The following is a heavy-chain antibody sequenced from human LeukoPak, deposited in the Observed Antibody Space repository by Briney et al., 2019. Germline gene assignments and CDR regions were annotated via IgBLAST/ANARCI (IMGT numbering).Heavy chain of an antibody. J-gene: IGHJ5*02. Sequence: SETLSLTCTVSGGSISGYYWSWIRQPPGKGLEWIGYIYYSGSTNYNPSLRSRVTISVDTSKNQFSLKLSSVTAADTAVYYCARVIAAAGTEWFDPWGQGTLVTVSS. CDR2: IYYSGST. D-gene: IGHD6-13*01. V-gene: IGHV4-59*01. CDR1: GGSISGYY. CDR3: ARVIAAAGTEWFDP.